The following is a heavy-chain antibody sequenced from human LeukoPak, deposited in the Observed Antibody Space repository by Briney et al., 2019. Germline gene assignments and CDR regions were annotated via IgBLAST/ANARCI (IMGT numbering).Heavy chain of an antibody. CDR2: ITGDCKYI. CDR3: AREPTTVSPPG. CDR1: GFTFSNAW. Sequence: GGSLRLSCAASGFTFSNAWMSWVRQAPGKGLEWVSSITGDCKYITYADSVKGRFTISRDNAKNSLYLQMNSLRAEDTAVYYCAREPTTVSPPGWGQGTLVTVSS. J-gene: IGHJ4*02. D-gene: IGHD4-11*01. V-gene: IGHV3-21*01.